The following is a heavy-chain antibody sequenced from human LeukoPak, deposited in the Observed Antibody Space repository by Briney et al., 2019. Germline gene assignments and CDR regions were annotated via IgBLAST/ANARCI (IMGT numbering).Heavy chain of an antibody. Sequence: GESLKISCKGSGYSFTSYWIGWVRQMPGRGLEWMGIIYPGDSDTRYSPSFQGQVTISADKSISTAYLQWSSLKASDTAMYYCARQRFLEWLFAPDYYMDVWGKGTTVTVSS. CDR3: ARQRFLEWLFAPDYYMDV. V-gene: IGHV5-51*01. D-gene: IGHD3-3*01. CDR2: IYPGDSDT. CDR1: GYSFTSYW. J-gene: IGHJ6*03.